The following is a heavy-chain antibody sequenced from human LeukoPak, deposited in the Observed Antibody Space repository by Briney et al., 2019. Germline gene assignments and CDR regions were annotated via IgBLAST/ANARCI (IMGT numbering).Heavy chain of an antibody. V-gene: IGHV3-48*04. CDR3: ARVSGGTTTGSALDY. CDR1: GFTFSSYG. CDR2: ISSSGSTI. D-gene: IGHD2-15*01. Sequence: GGSLRLSCAASGFTFSSYGMHWIRQAPGKGLEWVSYISSSGSTIYYADSVKGRFTISRDNAKNSLYLQMNSLRAEDTAVYYCARVSGGTTTGSALDYWGQGTLVTVSS. J-gene: IGHJ4*02.